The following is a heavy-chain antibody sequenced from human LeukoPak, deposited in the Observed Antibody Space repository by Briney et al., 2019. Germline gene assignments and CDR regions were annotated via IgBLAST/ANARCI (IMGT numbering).Heavy chain of an antibody. J-gene: IGHJ6*03. CDR3: ARVNDYGDPYYYYMDV. D-gene: IGHD4-17*01. Sequence: PSETLSLTCTVSGGSISSSSYYWGWIRQPPGKGLEWIGSIYYSGSTYYNPSLKSRVTISVDTSKNQFSLKLSSVTAADTAVYYCARVNDYGDPYYYYMDVWGKGTTVTISS. CDR1: GGSISSSSYY. CDR2: IYYSGST. V-gene: IGHV4-39*07.